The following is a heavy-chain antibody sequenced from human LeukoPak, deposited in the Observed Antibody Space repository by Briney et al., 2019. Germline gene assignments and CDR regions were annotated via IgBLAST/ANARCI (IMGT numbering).Heavy chain of an antibody. Sequence: SETLSLTCTISGGSIGSYYWSWIRQPPGKGLEWIGYIYYSGTTKYNPSLKSRVTISVDTSKNQFSLRLSSVTAADTAVYYCARDHSVPGPFDYWGQGTLVTVSS. CDR2: IYYSGTT. CDR3: ARDHSVPGPFDY. J-gene: IGHJ4*02. CDR1: GGSIGSYY. V-gene: IGHV4-59*01. D-gene: IGHD6-19*01.